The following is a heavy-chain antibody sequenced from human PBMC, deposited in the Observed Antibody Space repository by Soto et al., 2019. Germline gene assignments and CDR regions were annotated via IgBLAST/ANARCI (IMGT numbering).Heavy chain of an antibody. J-gene: IGHJ4*02. D-gene: IGHD7-27*01. V-gene: IGHV2-70*17. CDR3: ARIPRRFDALGSYFDY. Sequence: PTLVNPTQTLTLTCPSSGFSLTTNGMCVSWIRQPPGKAPEWLVRIDWDDDKFYSTSLKTRLTVSKDTSKNLVVLTMTDMDPVDTATYYCARIPRRFDALGSYFDYWGLGILVTVS. CDR1: GFSLTTNGMC. CDR2: IDWDDDK.